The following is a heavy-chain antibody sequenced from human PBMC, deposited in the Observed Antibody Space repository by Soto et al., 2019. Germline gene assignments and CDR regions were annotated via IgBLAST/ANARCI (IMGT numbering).Heavy chain of an antibody. CDR1: GFTFSSQA. V-gene: IGHV3-30-3*01. J-gene: IGHJ3*02. Sequence: QVQLVESGGGVVQPGRSLRLSCVASGFTFSSQAMHWVRQAPGKGLDWVAVISNDGNRKYYADSVKGRFTISRDNSMNTVYLQINSLTVEDSAVYYCARHIYSHGSVGTPDIWGQGTMVTVSS. D-gene: IGHD5-12*01. CDR2: ISNDGNRK. CDR3: ARHIYSHGSVGTPDI.